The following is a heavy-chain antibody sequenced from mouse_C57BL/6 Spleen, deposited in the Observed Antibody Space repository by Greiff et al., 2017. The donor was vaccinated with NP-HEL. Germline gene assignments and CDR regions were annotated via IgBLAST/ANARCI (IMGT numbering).Heavy chain of an antibody. Sequence: QVQLKQPGAELVKPGASVKLSCKASGYTFTSYWMHWVKQRPGQGLEWIGMIHPNSGSTNYNEKFKSKATLTVDKSSSTAYMQLSSLTSEDSAVYYCARYYYGSSYLYFDVWGTGTTVTVSS. CDR1: GYTFTSYW. J-gene: IGHJ1*03. CDR2: IHPNSGST. D-gene: IGHD1-1*01. V-gene: IGHV1-64*01. CDR3: ARYYYGSSYLYFDV.